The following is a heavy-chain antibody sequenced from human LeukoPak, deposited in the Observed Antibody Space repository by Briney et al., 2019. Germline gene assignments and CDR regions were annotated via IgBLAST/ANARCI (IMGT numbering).Heavy chain of an antibody. V-gene: IGHV3-30*18. CDR3: AKGDGRQWLAGHAFDI. J-gene: IGHJ3*02. CDR1: GFTFSSYG. D-gene: IGHD6-19*01. CDR2: ISYGGSNK. Sequence: GGSLRLSCAASGFTFSSYGMHWVRQAPGKGLEWVAVISYGGSNKYYADSVKGRFTISRDNSKNTLYLQMNSLRAEDTAVYYCAKGDGRQWLAGHAFDIWGQGTMVTVSS.